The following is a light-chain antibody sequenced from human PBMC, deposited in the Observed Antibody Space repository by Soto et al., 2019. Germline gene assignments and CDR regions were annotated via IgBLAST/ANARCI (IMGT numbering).Light chain of an antibody. CDR1: QSVRSN. CDR2: GAT. Sequence: EILMTQSPATLSVSPGERATLSCRASQSVRSNLAWYQQKPGQAPRLLIFGATTRATGMPARFSGSGSGTEFTLTISSLQSGDFAVYYRPQYNDGPRCTCGQGTKLQIK. CDR3: PQYNDGPRCT. J-gene: IGKJ2*02. V-gene: IGKV3-15*01.